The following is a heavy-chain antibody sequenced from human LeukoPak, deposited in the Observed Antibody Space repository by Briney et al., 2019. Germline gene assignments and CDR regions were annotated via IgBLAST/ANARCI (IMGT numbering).Heavy chain of an antibody. V-gene: IGHV3-7*01. CDR1: GFTFSSYW. J-gene: IGHJ3*02. Sequence: GGSLRLSCAASGFTFSSYWMSWVRQAPGKGLEWVANIKQDGSEKSYVDSVKGRFTISRDNAKNSLYLQMNSLRAEDTAVYYRARVITMIVVAPFDIWGQGTMVTVSS. D-gene: IGHD3-22*01. CDR2: IKQDGSEK. CDR3: ARVITMIVVAPFDI.